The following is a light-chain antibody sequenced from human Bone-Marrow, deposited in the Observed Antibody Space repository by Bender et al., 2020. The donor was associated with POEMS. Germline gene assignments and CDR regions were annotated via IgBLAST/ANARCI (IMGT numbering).Light chain of an antibody. J-gene: IGLJ1*01. V-gene: IGLV2-23*02. CDR2: DVN. CDR1: SSDVGAYNL. Sequence: QSALTQPASVSGSPGQSITISCTGASSDVGAYNLVSWYQQHPGTAPKLMIYDVNNRPSGVPDRFSGSKSGNTASLTISGLQAEDEADYYCCSYAGSRPLVFGTGTKVTVL. CDR3: CSYAGSRPLV.